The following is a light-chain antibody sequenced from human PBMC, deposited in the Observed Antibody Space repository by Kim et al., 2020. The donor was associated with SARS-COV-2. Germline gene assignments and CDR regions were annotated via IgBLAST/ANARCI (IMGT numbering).Light chain of an antibody. V-gene: IGKV1-33*01. J-gene: IGKJ5*01. CDR3: QQSKNFPIT. Sequence: ASVGDRVTITCLASQDIGKHLNWYQQKPGKAPKLLIYDASNLQIGVPARFSGSGSDTDFSFTISSLQPEDMATYYCQQSKNFPITFGQGTRLEIK. CDR1: QDIGKH. CDR2: DAS.